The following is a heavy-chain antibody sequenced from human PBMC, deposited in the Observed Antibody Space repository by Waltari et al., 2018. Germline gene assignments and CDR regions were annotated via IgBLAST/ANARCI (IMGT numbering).Heavy chain of an antibody. D-gene: IGHD2-8*01. V-gene: IGHV3-15*01. CDR2: IKSKTDGGKT. Sequence: EVQLVESGGGLVKPGGSLRLSCAASGFTFSNAWMSWVRQAPGKGLEWVGRIKSKTDGGKTDYAAPVKGRFTISRDDSKNTLYLQMNSLKTEDTAVYYCTTEGPSMGYWGQGTLVTVSS. CDR3: TTEGPSMGY. CDR1: GFTFSNAW. J-gene: IGHJ4*02.